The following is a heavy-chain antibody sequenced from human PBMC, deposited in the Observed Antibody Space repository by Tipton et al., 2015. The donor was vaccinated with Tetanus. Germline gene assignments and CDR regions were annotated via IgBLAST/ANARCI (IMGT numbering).Heavy chain of an antibody. J-gene: IGHJ4*02. CDR1: GYTFTGYY. CDR2: SNPNSGGT. CDR3: ARDGIEVVPAAIEESIGPSDY. D-gene: IGHD2-2*01. V-gene: IGHV1-2*02. Sequence: QLVQSGAEVKKPGASVKVSCKASGYTFTGYYMHWVRQAPGQGLEWMGWSNPNSGGTNYAQKLQGRDTMTRDTSISTAYMELSRLRSDAAAVYYCARDGIEVVPAAIEESIGPSDYWGQGTVIPVSS.